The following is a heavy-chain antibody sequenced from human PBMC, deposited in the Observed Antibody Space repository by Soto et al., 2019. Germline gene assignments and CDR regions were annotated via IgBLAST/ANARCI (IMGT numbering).Heavy chain of an antibody. J-gene: IGHJ4*02. CDR2: ISWDGGST. Sequence: GGSLRLSCAASGFTFDDYTMHWVRQAPGKGLEWVSLISWDGGSTYYADSVKGRFTISRDNSKNSLYLQMNSLRTEDTALYYCAKDMGSGYCSSTSCYIDYWGQGTLVTVSS. CDR3: AKDMGSGYCSSTSCYIDY. D-gene: IGHD2-2*02. CDR1: GFTFDDYT. V-gene: IGHV3-43*01.